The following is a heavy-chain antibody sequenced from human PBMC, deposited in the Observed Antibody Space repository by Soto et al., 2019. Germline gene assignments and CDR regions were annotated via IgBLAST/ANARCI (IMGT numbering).Heavy chain of an antibody. CDR2: IIPVLGTP. V-gene: IGHV1-69*01. J-gene: IGHJ6*02. CDR3: ASLDGLDRVLNCYGVDV. Sequence: QVLLVQSSAEVKKPGSSVKVSCKASGGTFTSTAFSWLRQAPGQGLEWMGGIIPVLGTPNYEQKFQARLTVTADASTTTVHMELSSLRSDDTAVDYCASLDGLDRVLNCYGVDVWGQGTTVTVSS. CDR1: GGTFTSTA. D-gene: IGHD1-1*01.